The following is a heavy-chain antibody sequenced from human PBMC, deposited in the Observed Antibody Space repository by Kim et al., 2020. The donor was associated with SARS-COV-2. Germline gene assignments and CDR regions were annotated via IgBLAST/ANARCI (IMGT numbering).Heavy chain of an antibody. Sequence: RFTISRDNSKNTVYLQMNSLRAEDTAVYYCAKGAKWGVYDILTGFYRPFDYWGQGTLVTVSS. J-gene: IGHJ4*02. CDR3: AKGAKWGVYDILTGFYRPFDY. V-gene: IGHV3-23*01. D-gene: IGHD3-9*01.